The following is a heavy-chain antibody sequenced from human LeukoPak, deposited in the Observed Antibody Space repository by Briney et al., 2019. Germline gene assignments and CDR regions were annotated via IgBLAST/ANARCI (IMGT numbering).Heavy chain of an antibody. CDR3: ARDLYYGSGSWLYAVSYWFDP. CDR1: GYTFTSYG. V-gene: IGHV1-18*01. J-gene: IGHJ5*02. Sequence: ASVKVSCKASGYTFTSYGISWVRQAPGQGLEWMGWISAYNGNTDYAQKLQGRVTMTTDTSTSTAYMELRSLRSDDTAVYYCARDLYYGSGSWLYAVSYWFDPWGQGTLVTVSS. CDR2: ISAYNGNT. D-gene: IGHD3-10*01.